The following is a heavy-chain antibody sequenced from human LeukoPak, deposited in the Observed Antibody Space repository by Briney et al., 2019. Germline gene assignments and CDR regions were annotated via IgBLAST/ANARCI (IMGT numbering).Heavy chain of an antibody. V-gene: IGHV4-4*07. CDR3: ARDHYGSGSYKSYFDS. CDR2: LYSSGST. D-gene: IGHD3-10*01. Sequence: SETLSLTCAMSGGSISTYYWSWLRQPAGKGLEWIGRLYSSGSTKYNPSLKSRVTISVGDSNNQFTLKLTSVTAADTAVYYCARDHYGSGSYKSYFDSWGQGIRVTVSS. J-gene: IGHJ5*01. CDR1: GGSISTYY.